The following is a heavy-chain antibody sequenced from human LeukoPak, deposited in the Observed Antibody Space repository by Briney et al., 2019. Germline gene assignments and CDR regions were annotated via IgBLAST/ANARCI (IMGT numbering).Heavy chain of an antibody. CDR1: GGSISSSSYY. V-gene: IGHV4-39*01. CDR2: IYYSGST. CDR3: ARCRYSSGHHLGYYFDY. Sequence: SETLSLTCTVSGGSISSSSYYWGWVRQPRGKGLEWIGSIYYSGSTYYNPSLKSRVTISVDTSKNQFSLKLSSVTAADTAVYYCARCRYSSGHHLGYYFDYWGQGTLVTVSS. J-gene: IGHJ4*02. D-gene: IGHD6-19*01.